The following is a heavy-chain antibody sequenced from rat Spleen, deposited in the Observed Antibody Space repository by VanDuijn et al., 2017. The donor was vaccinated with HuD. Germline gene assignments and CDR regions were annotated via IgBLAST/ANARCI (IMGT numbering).Heavy chain of an antibody. CDR2: IWNIGGT. CDR3: AIDENGYINQWFAH. V-gene: IGHV2-41*01. J-gene: IGHJ3*01. CDR1: GFSLTSYN. Sequence: QVQLKESGPGLVQPSQTLSLTCTVAGFSLTSYNVHWIRQPPGKGPEWMGVIWNIGGTRYNSALKSRLSITKDTSKSQVILKMNSLQTEDKATYYYAIDENGYINQWFAHWGQGTLFTVSS. D-gene: IGHD1-4*01.